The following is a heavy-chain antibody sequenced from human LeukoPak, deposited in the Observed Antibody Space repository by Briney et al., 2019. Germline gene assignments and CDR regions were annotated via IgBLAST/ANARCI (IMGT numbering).Heavy chain of an antibody. J-gene: IGHJ4*02. CDR1: GFTVSSNY. Sequence: GGSLRLSCAASGFTVSSNYMSWVRQAPGKGLEWVSVIYSGGSTYYADSVKGRFTISRDNSKNTLYLQMNSLRAEDTAVYYCARGGYCSGGSCYYFDYWGQGTLVTVSS. D-gene: IGHD2-15*01. CDR3: ARGGYCSGGSCYYFDY. CDR2: IYSGGST. V-gene: IGHV3-53*01.